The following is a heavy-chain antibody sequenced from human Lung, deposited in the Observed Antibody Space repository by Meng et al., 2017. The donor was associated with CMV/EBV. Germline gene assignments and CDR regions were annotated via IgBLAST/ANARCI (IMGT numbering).Heavy chain of an antibody. CDR3: ASFPPPGKQWLVTDY. V-gene: IGHV4-4*02. CDR1: GGSISSSNW. J-gene: IGHJ4*02. CDR2: IYHSGST. D-gene: IGHD6-19*01. Sequence: QVKLTEAGRVMGMPSWTLSLSCVVPGGSISSSNWWSWVRQPPGKGLEWIGEIYHSGSTNYNPSLKSRVTISVDKSKNQFSLKLSSVTAADTAVYYCASFPPPGKQWLVTDYWGQGTLVTVSS.